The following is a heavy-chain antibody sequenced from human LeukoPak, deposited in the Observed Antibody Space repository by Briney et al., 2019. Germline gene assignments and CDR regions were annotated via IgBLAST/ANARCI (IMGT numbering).Heavy chain of an antibody. CDR2: ISAYNGNT. V-gene: IGHV1-18*01. Sequence: ASVKVSCKASGYTFTSYGISWVRQAPGQGLEWMGWISAYNGNTNYAQKLQGRVTMTTDTSTSTAYMELRSLRSDDTAVYYRARGLVPAAICWWFDPWGQGTLVTVSS. J-gene: IGHJ5*02. CDR3: ARGLVPAAICWWFDP. CDR1: GYTFTSYG. D-gene: IGHD2-2*02.